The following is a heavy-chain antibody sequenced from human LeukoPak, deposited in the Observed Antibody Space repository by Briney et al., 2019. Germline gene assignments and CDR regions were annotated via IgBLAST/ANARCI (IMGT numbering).Heavy chain of an antibody. CDR2: IKQDGSEK. D-gene: IGHD1-26*01. CDR3: ARDWSEWELLPFDY. Sequence: GESLRLSCAASGFTFSSYWMSWVRQAPGKGLEWVANIKQDGSEKYYVDSVKGRFTISRDNAKNSLYLQMNSLRAEDTAVYYCARDWSEWELLPFDYWGQGTLVTVSS. CDR1: GFTFSSYW. J-gene: IGHJ4*02. V-gene: IGHV3-7*01.